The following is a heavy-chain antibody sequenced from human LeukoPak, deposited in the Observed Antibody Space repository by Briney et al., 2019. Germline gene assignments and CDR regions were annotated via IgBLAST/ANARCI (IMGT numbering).Heavy chain of an antibody. CDR1: GGSFSGYY. CDR3: ARGRGYSYGRDY. V-gene: IGHV4-34*01. Sequence: SETLSLTCAVYGGSFSGYYWSWIRQPPGKGLEWIGEINHSGSTNYNPSLKSRVTISVDTSKNQFSLKLSSVTAADTAVYYCARGRGYSYGRDYWGQGTLVTVSS. D-gene: IGHD5-18*01. CDR2: INHSGST. J-gene: IGHJ4*02.